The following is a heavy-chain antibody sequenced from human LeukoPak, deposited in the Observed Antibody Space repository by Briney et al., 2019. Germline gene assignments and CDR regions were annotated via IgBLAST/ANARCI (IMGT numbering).Heavy chain of an antibody. J-gene: IGHJ4*02. V-gene: IGHV3-23*01. CDR2: ISGSGGST. D-gene: IGHD2-15*01. CDR1: GFTFSSYA. Sequence: GGSLRLSCAASGFTFSSYAMSWVRQATWKRLECVSAISGSGGSTYYADSVKGRFTISRDNSKNTLYLQMNSLRAEDTAVYYCAKGSRLGDPLYCSGGSCYGLFDYWGQGTLVTVSS. CDR3: AKGSRLGDPLYCSGGSCYGLFDY.